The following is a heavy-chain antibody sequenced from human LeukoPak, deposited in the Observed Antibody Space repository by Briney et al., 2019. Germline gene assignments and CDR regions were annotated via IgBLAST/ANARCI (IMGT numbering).Heavy chain of an antibody. D-gene: IGHD3-16*01. Sequence: SETLSLTCTVSGGSISSYYWSWIRQPPGKGLEWIGYIYYSGSTNYNPSLKSRVTISVDTSKNQFSLKLSSVTAADTAVYYCARNRWGDAFDIWGQGTMVTVSS. V-gene: IGHV4-59*01. J-gene: IGHJ3*02. CDR2: IYYSGST. CDR3: ARNRWGDAFDI. CDR1: GGSISSYY.